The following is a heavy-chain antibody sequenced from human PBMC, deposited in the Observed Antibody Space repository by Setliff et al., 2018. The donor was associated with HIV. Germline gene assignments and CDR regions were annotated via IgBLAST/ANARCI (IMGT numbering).Heavy chain of an antibody. J-gene: IGHJ4*02. CDR2: ISTSGIT. CDR3: ARGLSFYDPGGFDY. CDR1: GGSISRGSYS. D-gene: IGHD3-22*01. Sequence: PSETLSLTCTVSGGSISRGSYSWSWIRQPAGKGLEWIGHISTSGITNYNPSLKSRVTMSVDTSKNQFSLKLSSVTAADTAVYYCARGLSFYDPGGFDYWGQGTLVTVSS. V-gene: IGHV4-61*09.